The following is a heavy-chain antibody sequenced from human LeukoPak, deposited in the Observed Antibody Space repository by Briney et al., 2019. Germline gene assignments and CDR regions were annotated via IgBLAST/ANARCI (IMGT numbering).Heavy chain of an antibody. J-gene: IGHJ6*03. CDR3: ARVDRYHFYLDV. Sequence: SVKVSCKASGGTFRTYSVTWVRQAPGQGLERMGGIIPIFGTPNYAQKFQGRVKVTTDDATGTAYMELSSLMSEDTAIYHCARVDRYHFYLDVWGKGTPVTVSS. CDR1: GGTFRTYS. V-gene: IGHV1-69*05. CDR2: IIPIFGTP.